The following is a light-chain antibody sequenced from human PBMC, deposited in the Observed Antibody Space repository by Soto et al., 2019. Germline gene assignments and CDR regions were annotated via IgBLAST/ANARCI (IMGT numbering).Light chain of an antibody. Sequence: EIVLTQSPATLSLSPGERATLSCRASQSVSSYLAWYQQKPGQAPRLLIYDASNRATGIPARFSGIGSGTDFTLTISSLEPEEFAVYYCQQRSNWPRTFGQGTKV. CDR3: QQRSNWPRT. V-gene: IGKV3-11*01. J-gene: IGKJ1*01. CDR1: QSVSSY. CDR2: DAS.